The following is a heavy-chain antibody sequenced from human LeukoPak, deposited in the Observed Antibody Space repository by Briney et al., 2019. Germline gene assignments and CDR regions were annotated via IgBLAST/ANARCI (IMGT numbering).Heavy chain of an antibody. CDR1: GFTFSSYG. CDR3: ATPLAPTTYYFDY. Sequence: GGSLRLSCAAFGFTFSSYGMHWVRQAPGKGLEWVAFIRYDGSNKYYADSVKGRFTISRDNSKNTLYLQMNSLRAEDTAVYYCATPLAPTTYYFDYWGQGTLVTVSS. V-gene: IGHV3-30*02. CDR2: IRYDGSNK. J-gene: IGHJ4*02. D-gene: IGHD1-1*01.